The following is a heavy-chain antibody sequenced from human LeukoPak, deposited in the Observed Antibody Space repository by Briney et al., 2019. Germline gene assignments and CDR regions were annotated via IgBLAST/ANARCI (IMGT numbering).Heavy chain of an antibody. D-gene: IGHD2-15*01. V-gene: IGHV5-51*01. Sequence: GESLKIPCKGSGYSFTNYWSGWVRQMPGKGLEWMGIIYPGDSDTRYSPSFQGQVPISADKSISTAYLQWGSLKASDTAMYYCARSQGYCSGGSCLQGDWFDPWGQGTLVTVSS. J-gene: IGHJ5*02. CDR1: GYSFTNYW. CDR2: IYPGDSDT. CDR3: ARSQGYCSGGSCLQGDWFDP.